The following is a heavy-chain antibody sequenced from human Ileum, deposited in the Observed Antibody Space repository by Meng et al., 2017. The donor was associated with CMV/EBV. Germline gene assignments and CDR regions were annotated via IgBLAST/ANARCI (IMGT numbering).Heavy chain of an antibody. CDR2: IDTDGSET. D-gene: IGHD2-21*02. CDR1: GFTFSSYW. J-gene: IGHJ4*02. Sequence: VVVVVSGGGLVKPGASLGLSLAASGFTFSSYWMHWVRQAPGKGLVWVSRIDTDGSETKYADSVNGRFTISRDNAKNTLYLQMNSLSAEDTAVYFCVRGTSDWPGVDYWGQGTLVTVSS. V-gene: IGHV3-74*02. CDR3: VRGTSDWPGVDY.